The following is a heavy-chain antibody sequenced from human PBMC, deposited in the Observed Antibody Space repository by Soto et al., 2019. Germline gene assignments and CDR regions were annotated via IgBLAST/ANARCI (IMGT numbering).Heavy chain of an antibody. D-gene: IGHD6-13*01. CDR3: ASFTSMGGSSSWFLYYGMDV. CDR1: GDSVSSNSAA. V-gene: IGHV6-1*01. Sequence: SQTLSLTCAISGDSVSSNSAAWNWIRQSPSRGLEWLGRTYYRSKWYSDYAVSVKSRITINPDTSKNQFSLQLNSVTPEDTAVYYCASFTSMGGSSSWFLYYGMDVWGQGTTVTVSS. CDR2: TYYRSKWYS. J-gene: IGHJ6*02.